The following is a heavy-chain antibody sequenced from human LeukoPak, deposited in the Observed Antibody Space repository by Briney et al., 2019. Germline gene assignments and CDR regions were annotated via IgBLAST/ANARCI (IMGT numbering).Heavy chain of an antibody. J-gene: IGHJ4*02. V-gene: IGHV1-8*01. CDR3: ATSSSLAGDDY. D-gene: IGHD6-13*01. Sequence: ASVTVSCKASGYTFTSYDINWVRQATGQGLEWMGWMNPNSGNTGYAQKFQGRVTMTRNTSISTAYMELTSLRSEDTAVYYCATSSSLAGDDYWGQGTLVTVSS. CDR2: MNPNSGNT. CDR1: GYTFTSYD.